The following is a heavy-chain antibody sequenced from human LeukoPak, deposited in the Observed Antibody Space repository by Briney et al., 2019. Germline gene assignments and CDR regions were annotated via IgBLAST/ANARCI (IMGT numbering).Heavy chain of an antibody. D-gene: IGHD1-26*01. CDR1: GFTFSSYG. CDR2: IWYDGSNK. CDR3: ARDSGSYYGTEYFQH. J-gene: IGHJ1*01. Sequence: GRSLRLSCAASGFTFSSYGMHWVRQAPGKGLEWVAVIWYDGSNKYYADSVKGRFTISRDNSKNTLYLQMNSLRAEDTAVYYCARDSGSYYGTEYFQHWGQGTLVTVS. V-gene: IGHV3-33*01.